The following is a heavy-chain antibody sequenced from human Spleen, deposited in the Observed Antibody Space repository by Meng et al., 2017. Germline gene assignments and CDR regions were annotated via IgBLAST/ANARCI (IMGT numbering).Heavy chain of an antibody. J-gene: IGHJ6*02. CDR2: ISSSSSYI. V-gene: IGHV3-21*01. CDR1: GFTFSSYS. Sequence: GGSLRLSCAASGFTFSSYSMNWVRQAPGKGLEWVSSISSSSSYIYYADSVKGRFTISRDNAKNSLYLQMNSLRAEDTAVYYCARFPDLSPLRPLLWFGELSYGMDVWGQGTTVTVSS. CDR3: ARFPDLSPLRPLLWFGELSYGMDV. D-gene: IGHD3-10*01.